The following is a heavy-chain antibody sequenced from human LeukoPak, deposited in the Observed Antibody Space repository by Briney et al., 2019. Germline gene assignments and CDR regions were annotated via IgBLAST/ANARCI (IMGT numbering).Heavy chain of an antibody. CDR3: AANWNGARSDAFYM. CDR1: GFTFSSYS. J-gene: IGHJ3*02. D-gene: IGHD1-1*01. Sequence: GGSLRLSCAASGFTFSSYSMNWVRQAPGKGLEWVSSISSSSSYIYYADSVKGRFTISRDNAKNSLYLQMNSLRAEDTAVYYCAANWNGARSDAFYMWGQGTMATVSS. V-gene: IGHV3-21*01. CDR2: ISSSSSYI.